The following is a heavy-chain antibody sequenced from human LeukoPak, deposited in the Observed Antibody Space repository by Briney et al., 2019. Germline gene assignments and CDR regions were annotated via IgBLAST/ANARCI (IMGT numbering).Heavy chain of an antibody. Sequence: PSETLSLTCTVSGGSISSSSYYWGWIRQPPGKGLEWIGSIYYSGSTYYNPSLKSRVTISVDTSKNQFSLKLSSVTAADTAVYYCARDVKGLGYCSGGSCTTRLNWFDPWGQGTLVTVSS. CDR3: ARDVKGLGYCSGGSCTTRLNWFDP. D-gene: IGHD2-15*01. CDR2: IYYSGST. J-gene: IGHJ5*02. CDR1: GGSISSSSYY. V-gene: IGHV4-39*07.